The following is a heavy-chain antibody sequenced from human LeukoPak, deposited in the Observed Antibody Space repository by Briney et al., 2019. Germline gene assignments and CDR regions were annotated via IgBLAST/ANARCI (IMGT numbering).Heavy chain of an antibody. V-gene: IGHV2-70*11. CDR3: ARIWLTRSYYFDY. J-gene: IGHJ4*02. Sequence: LRLSCAASGFTFSSYAMSWIRQPPGKALEWLARIDWDDDKYYSTSLKTRLTISKDTPKNQVVLTMTNMDPVDTATYYCARIWLTRSYYFDYWGQGTLVTVSS. D-gene: IGHD5-12*01. CDR1: GFTFSSYAM. CDR2: IDWDDDK.